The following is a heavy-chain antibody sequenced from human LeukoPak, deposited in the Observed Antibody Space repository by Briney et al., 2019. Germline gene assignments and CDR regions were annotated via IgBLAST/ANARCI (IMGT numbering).Heavy chain of an antibody. D-gene: IGHD6-13*01. CDR1: GGTFSSYT. CDR2: IIPILGIA. CDR3: ATDARSSSWYTDAFDI. V-gene: IGHV1-69*02. Sequence: SVKVSCKASGGTFSSYTISWVRQAPGQGLEWMGRIIPILGIANCAQKFQGRVTITADKSTSTAYMELSSLRSEDAAVYYCATDARSSSWYTDAFDIWGQGTMVTVSS. J-gene: IGHJ3*02.